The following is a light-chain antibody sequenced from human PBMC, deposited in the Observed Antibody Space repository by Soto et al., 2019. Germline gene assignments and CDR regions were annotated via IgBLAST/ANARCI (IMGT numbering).Light chain of an antibody. CDR1: QSVRSN. CDR3: QQYGTSLTWT. J-gene: IGKJ1*01. CDR2: GAS. Sequence: EIVMTQSPATLSMSPGERATLSCRASQSVRSNLAWYHQKPGQAPRLLIYGASSRATGIPDRFSGSGSRTDFTLTISRLEPEDFAVYYCQQYGTSLTWTFGQGTKVDI. V-gene: IGKV3-20*01.